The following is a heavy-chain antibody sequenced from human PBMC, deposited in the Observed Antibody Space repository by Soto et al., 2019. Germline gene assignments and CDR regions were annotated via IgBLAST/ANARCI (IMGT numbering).Heavy chain of an antibody. D-gene: IGHD2-2*01. CDR2: INAGNGNT. J-gene: IGHJ5*02. CDR3: ARATIVLVPAAMVSHWFDP. V-gene: IGHV1-3*01. CDR1: GYTFTSYC. Sequence: GASVKVSCKASGYTFTSYCISWVRQAPGQRLEWMGWINAGNGNTKYSQKFQGRVTITRDTSASTAYMELSSLRSEDTAVYYCARATIVLVPAAMVSHWFDPWGQGTLVTVSS.